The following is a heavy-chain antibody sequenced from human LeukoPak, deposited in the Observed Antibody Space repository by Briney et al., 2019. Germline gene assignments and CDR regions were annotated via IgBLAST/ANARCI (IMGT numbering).Heavy chain of an antibody. CDR3: ARGFYYYDSSGYEDY. Sequence: PSETLSLTCTVSGGSVSSGSYYWSWLRQPPGKGLEWIGYIYYSGSTNYNPSLKSRVTISVDTSKNQFSLKLSSVTAADTAVYYCARGFYYYDSSGYEDYWGQGTLVTVSS. V-gene: IGHV4-61*01. J-gene: IGHJ4*02. D-gene: IGHD3-22*01. CDR1: GGSVSSGSYY. CDR2: IYYSGST.